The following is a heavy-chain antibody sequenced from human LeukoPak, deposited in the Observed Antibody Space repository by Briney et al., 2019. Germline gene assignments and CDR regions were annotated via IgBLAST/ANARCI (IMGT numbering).Heavy chain of an antibody. J-gene: IGHJ3*02. CDR3: ARDIKGQYQDAFDI. D-gene: IGHD2-2*01. Sequence: PGGSLRLSCAASGFTFSDYYMSWIRQAPGKGLEWVSYISSSGSNIKYADSVKGRFTISRGHAKNSVYLQMNSLRAEDTAVYYCARDIKGQYQDAFDIWGQGTMVTVSS. CDR1: GFTFSDYY. CDR2: ISSSGSNI. V-gene: IGHV3-11*04.